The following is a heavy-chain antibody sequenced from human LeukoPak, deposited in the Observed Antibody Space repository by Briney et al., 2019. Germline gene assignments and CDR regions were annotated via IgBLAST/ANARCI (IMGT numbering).Heavy chain of an antibody. CDR2: IIPIFGTA. CDR1: GGTFSSYA. V-gene: IGHV1-69*05. CDR3: ARGRGSGTNAFDI. Sequence: SVKVSCKASGGTFSSYAISWVRQAPGQGLEWMGRIIPIFGTANYAQKFQGRVTITTDESTSTAYMELSSLRSEDTAVYYCARGRGSGTNAFDIWGQGTMVTVSS. D-gene: IGHD1-26*01. J-gene: IGHJ3*02.